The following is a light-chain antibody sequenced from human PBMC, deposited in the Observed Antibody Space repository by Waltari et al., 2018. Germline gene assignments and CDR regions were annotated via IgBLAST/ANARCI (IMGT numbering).Light chain of an antibody. Sequence: NFMLTQPHSMSESPGKTITISCTRSSGSIASNSVQWYQQRPGSAPTTVIYEDNQRPAGVPDRVAGSIDSSSNSASLTISGLKTEDEADYYCQSSDSSLVVFGGGTKLTVL. V-gene: IGLV6-57*04. J-gene: IGLJ2*01. CDR2: EDN. CDR1: SGSIASNS. CDR3: QSSDSSLVV.